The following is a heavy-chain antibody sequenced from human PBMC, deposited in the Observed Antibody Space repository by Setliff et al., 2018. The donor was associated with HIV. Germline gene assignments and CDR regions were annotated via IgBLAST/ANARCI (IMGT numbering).Heavy chain of an antibody. D-gene: IGHD3-10*01. J-gene: IGHJ3*02. Sequence: ASVKVSCKASGYTFTGYYMHWVRQAPGQGLEWMGWINPNSGGTNYAQKFQGRVTMTTDTSTSTAYMELRSLRSDDTAVYYCAAGYGSGSYGAFDIWGQGTMVTVSS. CDR1: GYTFTGYY. CDR3: AAGYGSGSYGAFDI. CDR2: INPNSGGT. V-gene: IGHV1-2*02.